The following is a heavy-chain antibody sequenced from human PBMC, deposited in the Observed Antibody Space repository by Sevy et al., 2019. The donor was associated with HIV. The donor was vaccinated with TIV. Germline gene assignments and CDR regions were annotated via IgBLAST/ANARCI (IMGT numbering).Heavy chain of an antibody. J-gene: IGHJ6*02. CDR1: GGSVSSNSAA. Sequence: SQTLSLTCAISGGSVSSNSAAWNWIRQSPSRGLEWLGRTYYRSKWYNDYAVSVKSRITINPDTSKNQFSLQLNSVTPEDTAVYYCARDRVLHGSGGLYGMDVWGQGTTVTVSS. CDR3: ARDRVLHGSGGLYGMDV. D-gene: IGHD3-10*01. CDR2: TYYRSKWYN. V-gene: IGHV6-1*01.